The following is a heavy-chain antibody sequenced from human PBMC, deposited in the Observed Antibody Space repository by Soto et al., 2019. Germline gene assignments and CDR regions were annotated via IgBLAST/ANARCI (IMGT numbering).Heavy chain of an antibody. Sequence: GGPLRLSCSASGFTFSSYGMHWVRQAPGKGLEWVAVIWYDGSNKYYADSVKGRFTISRDNSKNTLYLQMNSLRAEDTGVYYCARDVSYCGGDCHHYFDYWGQGTLVT. CDR2: IWYDGSNK. CDR1: GFTFSSYG. J-gene: IGHJ4*02. V-gene: IGHV3-33*01. D-gene: IGHD2-21*02. CDR3: ARDVSYCGGDCHHYFDY.